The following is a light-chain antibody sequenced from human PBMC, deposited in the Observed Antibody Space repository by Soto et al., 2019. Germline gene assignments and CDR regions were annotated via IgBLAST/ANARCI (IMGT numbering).Light chain of an antibody. CDR1: QSISSY. CDR2: DAS. CDR3: QQRPNWPLT. V-gene: IGKV3-11*01. Sequence: EMVLTQSPATLSLSPGEGATLSCRASQSISSYLAWYQQKPGQAPRLLMYDASNRATGIPARFSGSGSGTDFTLTISSLAPEDFAVYYCQQRPNWPLTFGGGTKVEIK. J-gene: IGKJ4*01.